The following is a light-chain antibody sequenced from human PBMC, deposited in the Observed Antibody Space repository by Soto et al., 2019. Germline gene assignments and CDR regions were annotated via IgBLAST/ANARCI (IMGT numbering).Light chain of an antibody. CDR1: QSISSW. CDR2: NAS. J-gene: IGKJ1*01. Sequence: DIQMTQSPSTLSASVGDRVTITCRASQSISSWLAWYQQQPGKAPKLLIYNASSLESGVPSRFSGSGSGTEFTLTISRLPPDDFATYYCQQYNSYWTFGQGTKVEIK. CDR3: QQYNSYWT. V-gene: IGKV1-5*03.